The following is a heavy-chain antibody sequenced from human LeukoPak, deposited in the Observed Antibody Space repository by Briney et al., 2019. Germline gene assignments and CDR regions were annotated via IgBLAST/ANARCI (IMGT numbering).Heavy chain of an antibody. D-gene: IGHD2-15*01. J-gene: IGHJ4*02. Sequence: GGSLRLSCADSGFTFSTYWMSWVRQGPGKGLGWVANIKHDGSDKYYVGSVKGRFTISRDNAKNSLYLQMNSLRAEDTAVYYCARGRYCSAGGCYFDSWGQGTLVTVSS. CDR3: ARGRYCSAGGCYFDS. V-gene: IGHV3-7*04. CDR2: IKHDGSDK. CDR1: GFTFSTYW.